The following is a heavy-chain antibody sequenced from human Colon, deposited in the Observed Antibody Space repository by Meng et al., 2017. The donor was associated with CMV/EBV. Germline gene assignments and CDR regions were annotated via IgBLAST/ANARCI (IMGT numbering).Heavy chain of an antibody. CDR3: ARGTRYSGSLTLDS. D-gene: IGHD1-26*01. V-gene: IGHV1-69*05. J-gene: IGHJ4*02. CDR2: IIPVFGTP. CDR1: GGSFSDYA. Sequence: SVKVSCKTSGGSFSDYAISWVRQAPGQGLEWMGGIIPVFGTPNYAQSFQGRVAITTDEFTNTAYMGLNSLTSEDTAVYYCARGTRYSGSLTLDSWGQGTQVTVSS.